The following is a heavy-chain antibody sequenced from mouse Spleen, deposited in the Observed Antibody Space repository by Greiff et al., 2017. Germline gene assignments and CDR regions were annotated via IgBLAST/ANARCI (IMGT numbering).Heavy chain of an antibody. CDR2: IWTGGST. Sequence: VQLQQSGPGLVAPSQSLSITCTVSGFSLTSYEINWVRQPPGKGLEWLGVIWTGGSTNYNSALISRLSISKDNSKSLVFLKMNSLQTDDTAIYYCVRTHRYDEAWFAYWGQGTLVTVSA. D-gene: IGHD2-14*01. J-gene: IGHJ3*01. CDR1: GFSLTSYE. CDR3: VRTHRYDEAWFAY. V-gene: IGHV2S3*01.